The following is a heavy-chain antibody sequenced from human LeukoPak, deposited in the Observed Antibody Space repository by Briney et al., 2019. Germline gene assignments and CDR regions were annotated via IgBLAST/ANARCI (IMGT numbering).Heavy chain of an antibody. CDR1: GFSFNAYW. V-gene: IGHV3-7*01. J-gene: IGHJ4*02. D-gene: IGHD5-12*01. Sequence: GGSLRLSCAASGFSFNAYWMAWVRQAPGTGLEWVANINPAGSETFHVDPVKGRFSISRDHAKNLVYLQMNSLRAEDTAVYYCATFGLVAALDLWGQGTLVTVSS. CDR2: INPAGSET. CDR3: ATFGLVAALDL.